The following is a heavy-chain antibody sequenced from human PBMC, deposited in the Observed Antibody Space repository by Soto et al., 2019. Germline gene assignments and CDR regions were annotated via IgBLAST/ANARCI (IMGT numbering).Heavy chain of an antibody. J-gene: IGHJ5*02. D-gene: IGHD3-16*02. V-gene: IGHV4-59*01. Sequence: PSEILSLTCTVSGGSISSYYWSWIRQPPGKGLEWIGYIYYSGSTNYNPSLKSRVTISVDTSKNQFSLKLSSVTAADTAVYYCARASKYYDYVWGSYRPFNWFDPWGQGTLVTVPQ. CDR2: IYYSGST. CDR3: ARASKYYDYVWGSYRPFNWFDP. CDR1: GGSISSYY.